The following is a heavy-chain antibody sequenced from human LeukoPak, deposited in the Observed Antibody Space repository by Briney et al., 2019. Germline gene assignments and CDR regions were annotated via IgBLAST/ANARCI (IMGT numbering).Heavy chain of an antibody. J-gene: IGHJ4*02. D-gene: IGHD6-13*01. CDR2: ISSSSSYI. V-gene: IGHV3-21*04. CDR3: AKDFAQQLVPYYFDY. CDR1: GFTFSSYS. Sequence: GGSLRLSCAASGFTFSSYSMNWVRQAPGKGLEWVSSISSSSSYIYYADSVKGRFTISRDNAKNSLYLQMNSLRAEDTSVYYCAKDFAQQLVPYYFDYWGQGTLVTVSS.